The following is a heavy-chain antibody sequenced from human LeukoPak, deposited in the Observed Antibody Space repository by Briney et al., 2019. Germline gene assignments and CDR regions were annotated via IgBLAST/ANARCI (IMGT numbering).Heavy chain of an antibody. J-gene: IGHJ1*01. CDR3: ARAIVDCSSTSCYTYFQH. V-gene: IGHV1-46*01. Sequence: ASVKVSCKASGYTFTSYYMHWVRQAPGQGLEWMGIINPSGGSTSYAQKFQGRVTMTRDTSTSTVYMELSSLRSEDTAVYYCARAIVDCSSTSCYTYFQHWGRGTLVTVSS. D-gene: IGHD2-2*02. CDR1: GYTFTSYY. CDR2: INPSGGST.